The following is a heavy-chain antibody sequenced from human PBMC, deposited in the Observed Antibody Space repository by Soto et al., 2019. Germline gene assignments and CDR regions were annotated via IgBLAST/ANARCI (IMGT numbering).Heavy chain of an antibody. V-gene: IGHV3-23*01. CDR2: ISGSGGSGRG. J-gene: IGHJ4*02. D-gene: IGHD4-4*01. CDR3: AKDLDDYSSAIDF. CDR1: GFSFRKYA. Sequence: PGGSLRLSCVGSGFSFRKYAMNWVRHAPGKGLEWVSGISGSGGSGRGFYADPVKGRFTISRDNSKNTLYLEMNSLRAEDTAVYYCAKDLDDYSSAIDFWGQGTLVTVSS.